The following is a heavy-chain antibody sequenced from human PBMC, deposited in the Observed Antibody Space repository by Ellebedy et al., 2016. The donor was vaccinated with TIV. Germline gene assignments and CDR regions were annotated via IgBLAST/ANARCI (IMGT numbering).Heavy chain of an antibody. CDR1: GFAFGDFC. CDR2: ISTISDDV. CDR3: ARDKVGRYYGSGSYTDH. V-gene: IGHV3-21*01. J-gene: IGHJ4*02. D-gene: IGHD3-10*01. Sequence: PGGSLRLSCAASGFAFGDFCMNWVRQAPGKGPEWVSSISTISDDVHHADSVKGRFTISRDNSKNTLLLLMNSLRSEDTAMYYCARDKVGRYYGSGSYTDHWGQGTLVVVSS.